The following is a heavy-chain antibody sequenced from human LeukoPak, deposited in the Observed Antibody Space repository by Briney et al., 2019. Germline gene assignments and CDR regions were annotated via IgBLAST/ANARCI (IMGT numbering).Heavy chain of an antibody. CDR3: ARGSSALLNAFDI. CDR2: IYSGGST. J-gene: IGHJ3*02. V-gene: IGHV3-53*01. Sequence: GGSLRLSCAASGFTVSSNYMSWVRQAPGKGLEWVSVIYSGGSTYYADSMKGRFTISRDNSKNTLYLQMNSLRAEDTAVYYCARGSSALLNAFDIWGQGTMVTVSS. CDR1: GFTVSSNY. D-gene: IGHD3-22*01.